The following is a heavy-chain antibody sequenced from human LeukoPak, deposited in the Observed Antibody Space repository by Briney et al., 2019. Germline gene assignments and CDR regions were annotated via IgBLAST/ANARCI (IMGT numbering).Heavy chain of an antibody. D-gene: IGHD3-16*01. CDR3: SRGGANDL. J-gene: IGHJ5*02. CDR1: GGSITSDY. CDR2: IFTSGST. Sequence: SETLPLTCTVSGGSITSDYWSWIRQPAGKGLEWMGRIFTSGSTSYNPSLKSRVTMSLDTSKNQFYLKLSSVTAADTAVYFCSRGGANDLWGQGTLVTVSS. V-gene: IGHV4-4*07.